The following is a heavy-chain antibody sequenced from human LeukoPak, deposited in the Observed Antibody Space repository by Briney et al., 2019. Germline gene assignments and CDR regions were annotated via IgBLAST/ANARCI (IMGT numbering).Heavy chain of an antibody. Sequence: GGSLRLSCAASGFTFSSYVMSWVRQAPGKGLQWVSATSGGGGNTYYADSVKGRFTISRDNSKNTLYLQMNSLRAEDTAVYYCAKDVYSNSPHYMDVWGKGTTVTVSS. J-gene: IGHJ6*03. V-gene: IGHV3-23*01. CDR2: TSGGGGNT. CDR3: AKDVYSNSPHYMDV. D-gene: IGHD6-6*01. CDR1: GFTFSSYV.